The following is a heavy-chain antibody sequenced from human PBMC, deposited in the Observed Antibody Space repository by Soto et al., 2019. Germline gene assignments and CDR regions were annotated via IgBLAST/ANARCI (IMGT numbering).Heavy chain of an antibody. CDR3: ASDDCSGGSCGNYYYYGMDV. Sequence: ASVKVSCKASGGTFSSYAISWVRQAPGQGLEWMGGVIPIFGTANYAQKFQGRVTITADESTSTAYMELSSLRSEDTAVYYCASDDCSGGSCGNYYYYGMDVWGQGTTVTVSS. CDR2: VIPIFGTA. J-gene: IGHJ6*02. CDR1: GGTFSSYA. V-gene: IGHV1-69*13. D-gene: IGHD2-15*01.